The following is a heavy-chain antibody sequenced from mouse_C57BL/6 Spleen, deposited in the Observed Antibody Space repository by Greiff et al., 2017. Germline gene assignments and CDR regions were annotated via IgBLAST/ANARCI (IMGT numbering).Heavy chain of an antibody. CDR2: IDPEDGET. J-gene: IGHJ4*01. V-gene: IGHV14-2*01. CDR3: ANYYYSRSFDYAMDY. CDR1: GFNFKDYY. Sequence: VQLQQSGAELVKPGASVKLSCTASGFNFKDYYMHWVKQRPEQGLEWMGRIDPEDGETKYAPKFQGKATVTADSSSNTAYLQLSSLTSEDTAVYYAANYYYSRSFDYAMDYWGQGTSVTVSS. D-gene: IGHD1-1*01.